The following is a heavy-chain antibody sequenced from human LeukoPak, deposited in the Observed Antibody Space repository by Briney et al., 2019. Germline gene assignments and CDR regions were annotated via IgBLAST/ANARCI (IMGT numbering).Heavy chain of an antibody. CDR2: ISSSSSTI. CDR1: GFTFSSYS. CDR3: ARSLDPKRYAQSGMDV. D-gene: IGHD3/OR15-3a*01. Sequence: GGSLRLSCAASGFTFSSYSMNWVRQAPGKGLEWVSYISSSSSTIYYADSVKGRFTISRDNAKNSLYLQMNSLRAEDTAVYYCARSLDPKRYAQSGMDVWGQGTTVTVSS. V-gene: IGHV3-48*04. J-gene: IGHJ6*02.